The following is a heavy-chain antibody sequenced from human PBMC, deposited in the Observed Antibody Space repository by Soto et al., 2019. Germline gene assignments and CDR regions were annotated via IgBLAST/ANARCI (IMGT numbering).Heavy chain of an antibody. CDR3: ARDPGRALAVD. CDR2: IYHTGTT. CDR1: GGSIRSYY. J-gene: IGHJ4*02. Sequence: SETLSLTCTVSGGSIRSYYWSWIRQPPGKGLEWIGYIYHTGTTNYNPSLKSRVSISVDTSKNQFSLQVSSVTAADTAIYYCARDPGRALAVDWGEGTLVTVSS. D-gene: IGHD6-19*01. V-gene: IGHV4-59*12.